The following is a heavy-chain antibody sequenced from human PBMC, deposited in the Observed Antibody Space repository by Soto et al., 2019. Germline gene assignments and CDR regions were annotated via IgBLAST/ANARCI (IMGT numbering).Heavy chain of an antibody. V-gene: IGHV3-23*01. CDR1: GFTFSSYA. CDR3: AKDPLDSSGSYWGGSYNSFDP. D-gene: IGHD1-26*01. Sequence: QPGGSLRLSCAASGFTFSSYAMSWVRQAPGKGLEWVSAISGSGGSTYYADSVKGRFTISRDNSKNTLYLQMNSLRAEDTAVYYCAKDPLDSSGSYWGGSYNSFDPWGQGTLVTVSS. J-gene: IGHJ5*02. CDR2: ISGSGGST.